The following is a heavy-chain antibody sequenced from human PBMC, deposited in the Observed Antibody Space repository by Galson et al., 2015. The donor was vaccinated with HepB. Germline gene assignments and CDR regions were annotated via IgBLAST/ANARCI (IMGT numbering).Heavy chain of an antibody. D-gene: IGHD3-22*01. J-gene: IGHJ4*02. V-gene: IGHV1-69*13. CDR1: GGTFSSYA. Sequence: SVKVSCKASGGTFSSYAISWVRQAPGQGLEWMGGIIPIFGTANYAQKFQGRVTITADESTSTAYMELSSLRSEDTAVYYCARGRYYYDSSGMGFDYWGQGTLVTVSS. CDR2: IIPIFGTA. CDR3: ARGRYYYDSSGMGFDY.